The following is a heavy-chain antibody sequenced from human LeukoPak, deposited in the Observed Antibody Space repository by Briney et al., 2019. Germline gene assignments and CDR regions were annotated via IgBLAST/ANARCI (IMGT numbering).Heavy chain of an antibody. CDR2: IYYTGTT. J-gene: IGHJ4*02. D-gene: IGHD6-25*01. CDR3: ARRSSGGWRYFDF. Sequence: SQTLSLTCTVSGGSTSSYYWSWIRQSPRPGLEWIGYIYYTGTTNYNPSLKSRVTISVDTSKNQFSPKVNSVTAADTAVYYCARRSSGGWRYFDFWGQGTLVTVSS. V-gene: IGHV4-59*08. CDR1: GGSTSSYY.